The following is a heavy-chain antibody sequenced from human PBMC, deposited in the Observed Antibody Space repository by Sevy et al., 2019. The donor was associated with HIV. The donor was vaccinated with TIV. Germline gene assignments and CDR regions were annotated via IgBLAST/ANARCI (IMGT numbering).Heavy chain of an antibody. CDR3: ATDRGYSGYDYLYYYGMDV. D-gene: IGHD5-12*01. J-gene: IGHJ6*02. V-gene: IGHV1-24*01. CDR2: IDSEDGET. CDR1: GYTLTELS. Sequence: ASVKVSYKVSGYTLTELSMHWVRQAPGKGLEWMGGIDSEDGETIYAQKFQGRVTMTEDTSTDTAYMELSSLRSEDTAVYYCATDRGYSGYDYLYYYGMDVWVQGTTVTVSS.